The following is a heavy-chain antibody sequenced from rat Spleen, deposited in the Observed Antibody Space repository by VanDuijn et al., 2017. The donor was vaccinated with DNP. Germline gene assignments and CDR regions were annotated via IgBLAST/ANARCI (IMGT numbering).Heavy chain of an antibody. CDR3: TNPPTGSNWFAY. Sequence: EVQLVESGGGLVQPGRSLKLSCAASGFTFSDYNMAWVRQAPKKGLEWVATIIYDGSNTYYGDSVKGRFTISRDNAKSSLYLQMDSLRSEDTATYYCTNPPTGSNWFAYWGQGTLVTVSS. J-gene: IGHJ3*01. CDR2: IIYDGSNT. V-gene: IGHV5-7*01. D-gene: IGHD3-4*01. CDR1: GFTFSDYN.